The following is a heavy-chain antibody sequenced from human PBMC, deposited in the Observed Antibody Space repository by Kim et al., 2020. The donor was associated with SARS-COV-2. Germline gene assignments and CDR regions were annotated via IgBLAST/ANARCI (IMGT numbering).Heavy chain of an antibody. V-gene: IGHV4-31*03. D-gene: IGHD6-13*01. J-gene: IGHJ4*02. CDR2: IYYSGST. CDR3: ARKVYGYSSSWYYFDY. CDR1: GGSISSGGYY. Sequence: SETLSLTCTVSGGSISSGGYYWSWIRQHPGKGLEWIGYIYYSGSTYYNPSLKSRVTISVDTSKNQFSLKLSSVTAADTAVYYCARKVYGYSSSWYYFDYWGQGTLVTVSS.